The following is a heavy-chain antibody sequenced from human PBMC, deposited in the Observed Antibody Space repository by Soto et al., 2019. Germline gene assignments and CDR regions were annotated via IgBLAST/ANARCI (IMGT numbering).Heavy chain of an antibody. D-gene: IGHD3-10*01. V-gene: IGHV4-34*01. CDR3: ARGPNYGSGSYYRP. Sequence: SETLSLTCAVYGGSFSGYYWSWIRQPPGKGLEWIGEINHSGSTNYNPSLKSRVTISVDTSKNQFSLKLSSVTAADTAVYYCARGPNYGSGSYYRPWGQGTLLTVSS. J-gene: IGHJ5*02. CDR2: INHSGST. CDR1: GGSFSGYY.